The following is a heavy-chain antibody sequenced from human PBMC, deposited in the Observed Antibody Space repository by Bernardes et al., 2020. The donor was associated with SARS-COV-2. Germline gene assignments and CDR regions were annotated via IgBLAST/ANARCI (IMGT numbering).Heavy chain of an antibody. Sequence: GACLKSSSEASGYTFTHYWIGWVRPIPGKGMEWQGIINPGNSETKYSPSFQGQVTISADKSISTAYLQWSSLKASDTAMYYCARPATSGTYSTWGQGTLVTVSS. CDR2: INPGNSET. V-gene: IGHV5-51*01. J-gene: IGHJ5*02. CDR1: GYTFTHYW. D-gene: IGHD1-26*01. CDR3: ARPATSGTYST.